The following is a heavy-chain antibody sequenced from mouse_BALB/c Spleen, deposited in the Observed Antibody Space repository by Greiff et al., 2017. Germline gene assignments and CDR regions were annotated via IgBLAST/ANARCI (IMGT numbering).Heavy chain of an antibody. J-gene: IGHJ3*01. V-gene: IGHV5-4*02. CDR2: ISDGGSYT. CDR3: ARDREFITTAAFAY. Sequence: DVMLVESGGGLVKPGGSLKLSCAASGFTFSDYYMYWVRQTPEKRLEWVATISDGGSYTYYPDSVKGRFTISRDNAKNNLYLQMSSLKSEDTAMYYCARDREFITTAAFAYWGQGTLVTVSA. D-gene: IGHD1-2*01. CDR1: GFTFSDYY.